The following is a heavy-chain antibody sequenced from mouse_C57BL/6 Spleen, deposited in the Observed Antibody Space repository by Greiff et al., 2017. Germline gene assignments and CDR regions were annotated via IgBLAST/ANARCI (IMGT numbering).Heavy chain of an antibody. J-gene: IGHJ4*01. CDR3: AGYGNYYSSLDAMDY. CDR2: IDPEDGET. CDR1: GFNFKDYY. D-gene: IGHD1-1*01. V-gene: IGHV14-2*01. Sequence: EVQLQQSGAELVKPGASVKLSCTASGFNFKDYYMHWVKQRTEQGLEWIGRIDPEDGETKYAPKFKGKATITADTSSNTAYLQLSRLTSEDTAVYYCAGYGNYYSSLDAMDYWGQGTSVTVSS.